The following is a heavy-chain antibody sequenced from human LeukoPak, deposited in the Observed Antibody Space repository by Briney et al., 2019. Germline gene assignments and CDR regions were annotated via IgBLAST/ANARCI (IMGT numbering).Heavy chain of an antibody. V-gene: IGHV1-8*01. CDR3: ATSPARHRSGWYHRWFDP. Sequence: ASVKVSCKASGYTFTSYDINWVRQATGQGLEWMGWMNPNSGNTGYAQKFQGRVTMTRNTSISTAYMELSSLRSEDTAVYYCATSPARHRSGWYHRWFDPWGQGTLVTVSS. CDR2: MNPNSGNT. D-gene: IGHD6-19*01. J-gene: IGHJ5*02. CDR1: GYTFTSYD.